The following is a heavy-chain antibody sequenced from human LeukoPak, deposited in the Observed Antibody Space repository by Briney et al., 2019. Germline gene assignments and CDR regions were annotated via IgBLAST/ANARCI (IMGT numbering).Heavy chain of an antibody. CDR3: AKGNVVVTAASDY. CDR1: GFTFSSYA. V-gene: IGHV3-23*01. Sequence: GGSLRLSCAASGFTFSSYAMSWVRQAPGKGLEWVSAISGSGGNTYYADSVKGRFTISRDNSKNTLYLQMNSLRAEDTAVYYCAKGNVVVTAASDYWGQGTLVTVSS. J-gene: IGHJ4*02. CDR2: ISGSGGNT. D-gene: IGHD2-21*02.